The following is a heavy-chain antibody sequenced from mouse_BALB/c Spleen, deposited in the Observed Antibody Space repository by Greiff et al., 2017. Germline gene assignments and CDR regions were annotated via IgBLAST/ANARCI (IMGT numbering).Heavy chain of an antibody. D-gene: IGHD1-2*01. J-gene: IGHJ2*01. CDR1: GYAFTNYL. V-gene: IGHV1-54*03. CDR2: INPGSGGT. CDR3: ARSHYYGYFDY. Sequence: VQLQQSGAELVRPGTSVKVSCKASGYAFTNYLIEWVKQRPGQGLEWIGVINPGSGGTNYNEKFKGKATLTADKSSSTAYMQLSSLTSDVSAVYFCARSHYYGYFDYWGQGTTLTVSS.